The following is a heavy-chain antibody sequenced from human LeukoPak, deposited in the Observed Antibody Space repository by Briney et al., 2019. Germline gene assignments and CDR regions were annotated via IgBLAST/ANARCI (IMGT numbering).Heavy chain of an antibody. J-gene: IGHJ4*02. Sequence: SETLSLTCTVSGGSISSYYWSWIRQPPGKGLEWIGYIYYSGSTNYNPSLKSRVTISVDTSKNQFSLKLSSVTAADTAVYYCARGQWFGELSFDYWGQGTLVTVSS. V-gene: IGHV4-59*01. D-gene: IGHD3-10*01. CDR2: IYYSGST. CDR1: GGSISSYY. CDR3: ARGQWFGELSFDY.